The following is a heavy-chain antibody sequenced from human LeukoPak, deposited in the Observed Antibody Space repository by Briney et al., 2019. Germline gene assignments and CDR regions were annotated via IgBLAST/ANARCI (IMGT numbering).Heavy chain of an antibody. V-gene: IGHV3-23*01. D-gene: IGHD3-22*01. CDR2: LSRSGDRR. J-gene: IGHJ4*02. Sequence: GGSLRLSCAASGFTFSSYAMSWVRQAPGKGLEWVSALSRSGDRRNYADSVKGRFTISRDNSKNTLYMKMNSLRAEDTAVYYCADQGGDYYDSSGYYYWGQGTLVTV. CDR1: GFTFSSYA. CDR3: ADQGGDYYDSSGYYY.